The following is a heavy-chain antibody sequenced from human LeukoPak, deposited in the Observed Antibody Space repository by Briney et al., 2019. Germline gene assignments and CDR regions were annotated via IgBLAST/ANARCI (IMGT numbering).Heavy chain of an antibody. CDR1: GYTFTGYY. Sequence: ASVKVSCKASGYTFTGYYMHWVRQAPGQGLEWMGWINPNSGGTNYAQKFQGRVTMTRDTSIRTAYMELSRLRSDDTAVYYCAGAPGIAVAGHNWFDPWGQGTLVTVSS. V-gene: IGHV1-2*02. CDR2: INPNSGGT. CDR3: AGAPGIAVAGHNWFDP. D-gene: IGHD6-19*01. J-gene: IGHJ5*02.